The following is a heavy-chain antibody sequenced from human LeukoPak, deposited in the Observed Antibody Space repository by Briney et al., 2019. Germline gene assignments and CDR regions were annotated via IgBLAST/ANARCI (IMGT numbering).Heavy chain of an antibody. Sequence: LSETESLICTVSGGSISSGDYHWSWIRQPPGKGLEWVGYIYYSGSTNYNPSLKSRVTISVDTSKNQFSLKLSSVTAADTAVYYCARERITMVRGLIIFHYGMDVWGEGTTVPVSS. V-gene: IGHV4-30-4*01. D-gene: IGHD3-10*01. CDR3: ARERITMVRGLIIFHYGMDV. CDR2: IYYSGST. CDR1: GGSISSGDYH. J-gene: IGHJ6*01.